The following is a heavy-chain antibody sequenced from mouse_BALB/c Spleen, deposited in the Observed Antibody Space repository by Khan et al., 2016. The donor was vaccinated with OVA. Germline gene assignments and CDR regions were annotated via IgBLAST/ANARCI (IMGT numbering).Heavy chain of an antibody. V-gene: IGHV5-17*02. Sequence: EVELVESGGGLVQPGGSRKLSCAASRFTFSSFGMHWVRQAPEKGLEWVAYINSGSTTIYYADTVKGRFTISRDNPKNTLFLQMTSLRSEDTAMYYCARDGYYYFDYWGQGTTLTVSS. J-gene: IGHJ2*01. CDR2: INSGSTTI. CDR1: RFTFSSFG. CDR3: ARDGYYYFDY. D-gene: IGHD2-3*01.